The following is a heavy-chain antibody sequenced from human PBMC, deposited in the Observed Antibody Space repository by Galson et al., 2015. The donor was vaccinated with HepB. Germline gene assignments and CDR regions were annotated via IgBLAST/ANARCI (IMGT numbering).Heavy chain of an antibody. J-gene: IGHJ4*02. Sequence: SLRLSCAASGFTFSRSAMGWVRQAPRKGLKWVSVISGSGGRTYYADSVTGRFTISRDNSKNTLFLQMNSLRVEDTAVYYCGKDGVGGFFDYWGQGILVTVSS. D-gene: IGHD3-10*01. V-gene: IGHV3-23*01. CDR2: ISGSGGRT. CDR3: GKDGVGGFFDY. CDR1: GFTFSRSA.